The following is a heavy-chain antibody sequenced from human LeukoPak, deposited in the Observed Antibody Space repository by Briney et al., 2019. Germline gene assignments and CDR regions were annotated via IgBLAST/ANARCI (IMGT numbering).Heavy chain of an antibody. D-gene: IGHD2/OR15-2a*01. Sequence: GGSLRLSCVASGFTVSSDHMSWVRQAPGKGLEWVSLIYSGGGTYYADSVQGRFTISRDNSKNTVSPQMNTLRAEDTALYYCARASFWPRGFGIWSQGTMVTVSS. CDR1: GFTVSSDH. V-gene: IGHV3-66*01. J-gene: IGHJ3*02. CDR3: ARASFWPRGFGI. CDR2: IYSGGGT.